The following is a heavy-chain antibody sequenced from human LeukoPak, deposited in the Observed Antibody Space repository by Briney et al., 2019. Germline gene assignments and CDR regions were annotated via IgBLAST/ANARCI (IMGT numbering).Heavy chain of an antibody. Sequence: GGSLRLLCASSGFTFRSYGMHGVRQAPGKGLEWVACIRYDGSNKDYADSVRGRFTIARDNSKNTLYLQRNGLTEHHRTVSYGAGALARFVVVPAAVVYWGQGTLVTVSS. V-gene: IGHV3-30*02. CDR3: AGALARFVVVPAAVVY. J-gene: IGHJ4*02. CDR1: GFTFRSYG. D-gene: IGHD2-2*01. CDR2: IRYDGSNK.